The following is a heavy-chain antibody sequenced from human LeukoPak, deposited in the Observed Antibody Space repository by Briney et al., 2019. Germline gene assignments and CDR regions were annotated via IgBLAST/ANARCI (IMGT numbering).Heavy chain of an antibody. Sequence: SETLSLTCTVSGGSISSYYWSWIRQPAGKGLEWIGRIYTSGSTNYNPSLKSRVTMSVDTSKNQFSLKLSSVTAADTAVYYCARGVSYYGSGSYYMYNWFDPWGQGTLVTVSS. J-gene: IGHJ5*02. CDR3: ARGVSYYGSGSYYMYNWFDP. D-gene: IGHD3-10*01. CDR2: IYTSGST. V-gene: IGHV4-4*07. CDR1: GGSISSYY.